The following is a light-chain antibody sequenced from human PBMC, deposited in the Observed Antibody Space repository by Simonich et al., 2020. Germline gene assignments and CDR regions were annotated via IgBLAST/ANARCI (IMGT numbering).Light chain of an antibody. J-gene: IGLJ2*01. CDR1: SGSIASNY. Sequence: NFMLTQPHSVSESPGKTVTISCTRSSGSIASNYVQGYQPRPGSAPTTVIYEDNQRPSGVPDRFSGSIDSCSNSASLTISGLKTEDEADYYCQSYDSSNHRGVFGGGTKLTVL. CDR3: QSYDSSNHRGV. V-gene: IGLV6-57*03. CDR2: EDN.